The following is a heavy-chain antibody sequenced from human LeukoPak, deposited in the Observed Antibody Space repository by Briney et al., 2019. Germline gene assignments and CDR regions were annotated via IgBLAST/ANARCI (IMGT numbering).Heavy chain of an antibody. V-gene: IGHV3-7*01. CDR2: IKQDGSEK. CDR3: AKVDRY. Sequence: GGSLRLSCAASGFTFSGYWMSWVRQAPGKGLEWVANIKQDGSEKYYVDSVKGRFTISRDNAKNSLYLQMNSLRAEDTAVYYCAKVDRYWGQGTLVTVSS. CDR1: GFTFSGYW. D-gene: IGHD1-14*01. J-gene: IGHJ4*02.